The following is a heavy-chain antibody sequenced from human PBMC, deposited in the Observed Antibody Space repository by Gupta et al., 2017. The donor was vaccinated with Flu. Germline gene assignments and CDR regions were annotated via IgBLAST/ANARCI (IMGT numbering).Heavy chain of an antibody. D-gene: IGHD6-13*01. V-gene: IGHV4-38-2*02. Sequence: QVQLQESGPGLVKPSETLSLTCAVSGYSISSGYYWGWIRQPPGKGLEWIGSIYHSGSTYYNPSLKSRVTIAVDTSKNQFSLKLSSVTAADTAVYYCARDRWYSSSRGAYYYYYGMDVWGQGTTVTVSS. CDR2: IYHSGST. CDR1: GYSISSGYY. CDR3: ARDRWYSSSRGAYYYYYGMDV. J-gene: IGHJ6*02.